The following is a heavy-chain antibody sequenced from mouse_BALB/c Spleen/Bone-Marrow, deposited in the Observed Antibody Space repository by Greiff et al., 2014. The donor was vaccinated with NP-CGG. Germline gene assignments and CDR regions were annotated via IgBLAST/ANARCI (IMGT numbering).Heavy chain of an antibody. D-gene: IGHD1-1*01. V-gene: IGHV14-3*02. CDR3: TKPSFYYGSSYWYFDV. CDR2: IDPANGDT. J-gene: IGHJ1*01. Sequence: VQLQQSGAELAKPGASVKLSCTASGFNIKDTYMHWVKQRPEQGLEWIGRIDPANGDTKYDPKFQGKAPITADTSSNTAYLQLSSLTSEDTAVYYCTKPSFYYGSSYWYFDVWGAGTTVTVSS. CDR1: GFNIKDTY.